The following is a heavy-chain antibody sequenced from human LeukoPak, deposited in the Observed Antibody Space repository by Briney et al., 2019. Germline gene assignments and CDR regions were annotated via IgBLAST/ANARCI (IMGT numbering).Heavy chain of an antibody. V-gene: IGHV4-4*07. CDR2: IHTSGNT. D-gene: IGHD4-11*01. Sequence: PSETLSLTCTVSGASISSYYWSWVRQPAGKGLEWIGRIHTSGNTNYNPSLKSRVTISVDTSKNQFSLKLSSVTAADTAVYYCAVYSNYVGTYYYMDVWGKGTTVTVSS. J-gene: IGHJ6*03. CDR3: AVYSNYVGTYYYMDV. CDR1: GASISSYY.